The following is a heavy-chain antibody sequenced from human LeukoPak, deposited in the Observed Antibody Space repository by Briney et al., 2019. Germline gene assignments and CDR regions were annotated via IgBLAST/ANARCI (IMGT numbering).Heavy chain of an antibody. D-gene: IGHD3-10*01. Sequence: GGSLRLSCAASGFTFSSYGMHWVRQAPGKGLEWVAFIRYDGSNKYYADSVKGRFTISRDNSKNTLYLQMNSLRAEDTAVYYCARSAPGAAAGSDAFDIWGQGTMVTVSS. J-gene: IGHJ3*02. CDR3: ARSAPGAAAGSDAFDI. CDR2: IRYDGSNK. V-gene: IGHV3-30*02. CDR1: GFTFSSYG.